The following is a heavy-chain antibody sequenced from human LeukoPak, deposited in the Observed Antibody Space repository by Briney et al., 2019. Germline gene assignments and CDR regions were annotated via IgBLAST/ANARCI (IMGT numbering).Heavy chain of an antibody. Sequence: GGSLRLSCAASGFTFSSNWMHWVRQGPGKGPVWVSRINPDGSRTDYAESVKGRFTISRDNAENTLSLEMNSLGDEDTAVYYCSRDFNGRNDFWGQGTLVTVSS. CDR1: GFTFSSNW. CDR2: INPDGSRT. CDR3: SRDFNGRNDF. D-gene: IGHD1-14*01. J-gene: IGHJ4*02. V-gene: IGHV3-74*01.